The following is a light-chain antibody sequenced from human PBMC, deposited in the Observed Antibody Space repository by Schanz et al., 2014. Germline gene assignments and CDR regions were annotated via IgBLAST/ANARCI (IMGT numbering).Light chain of an antibody. CDR1: SSDVGSYKL. J-gene: IGLJ1*01. Sequence: QSALTQPASVSGSPGQSVTISCTGISSDVGSYKLVSWYQQHPGKAPKLMIYEATKRPSGVPDRFSASKSGNTASLTISGLQADDEADYYCSSYAGSSYVFGTGTKVTVL. CDR2: EAT. CDR3: SSYAGSSYV. V-gene: IGLV2-23*01.